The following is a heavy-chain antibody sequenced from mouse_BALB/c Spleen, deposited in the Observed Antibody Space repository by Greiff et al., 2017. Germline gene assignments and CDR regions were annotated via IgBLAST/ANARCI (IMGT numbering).Heavy chain of an antibody. D-gene: IGHD1-1*01. CDR1: GYAFTNYW. Sequence: VQLQQSGAELVRPGTSVKISCKASGYAFTNYWLGWVKQRPGHGLEWIGDIYPGSGNTYYNEKFKGKATLTADKSSSTAYMQLSSLTSEDSAVYFCARDYGSSYAMDYWGQGTSVTVSS. CDR3: ARDYGSSYAMDY. CDR2: IYPGSGNT. J-gene: IGHJ4*01. V-gene: IGHV1-63*01.